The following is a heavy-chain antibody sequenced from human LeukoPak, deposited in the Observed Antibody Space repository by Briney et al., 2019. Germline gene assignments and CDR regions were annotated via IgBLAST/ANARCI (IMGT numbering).Heavy chain of an antibody. CDR2: IYYSGST. CDR3: ARIFKWSNYYDSSGLDAFDI. J-gene: IGHJ3*02. CDR1: GGFISSSSYY. D-gene: IGHD3-22*01. Sequence: PSETLSLTCTVSGGFISSSSYYWGWIRQPPGKGMERIGSIYYSGSTYYNPSLKSRVTISVDTSKNQFSLKLSSVTAADTAVYYCARIFKWSNYYDSSGLDAFDIWGQGTMVTVSS. V-gene: IGHV4-39*01.